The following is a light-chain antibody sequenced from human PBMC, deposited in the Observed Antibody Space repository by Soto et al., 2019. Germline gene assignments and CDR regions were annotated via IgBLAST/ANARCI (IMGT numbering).Light chain of an antibody. CDR1: SIDVVGYND. CDR3: SSYTSSSTPPYV. CDR2: DVS. V-gene: IGLV2-14*01. Sequence: QSSLTQPACVSGSPGQPITISCPGGSIDVVGYNDVSWYERHPGKAPKLMIYDVSNRPSGVSNRFSGSKSGNTASLTISGLQAEDEADYYCSSYTSSSTPPYVFGTGTKVTGL. J-gene: IGLJ1*01.